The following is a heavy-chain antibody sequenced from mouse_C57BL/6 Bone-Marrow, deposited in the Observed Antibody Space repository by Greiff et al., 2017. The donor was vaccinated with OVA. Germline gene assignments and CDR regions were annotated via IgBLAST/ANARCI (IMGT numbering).Heavy chain of an antibody. J-gene: IGHJ2*01. CDR2: IYPRDGST. D-gene: IGHD2-4*01. Sequence: VKLMESGPELVKPGASVKLSCKASGYTFTSYDINWVKQRPGQGLEWIGWIYPRDGSTKYNEKFKGKATLTVDTSSSTAYMELHSLTSEDAAVYFCARLDDYLFDYWGQGTTRTVSS. V-gene: IGHV1-85*01. CDR1: GYTFTSYD. CDR3: ARLDDYLFDY.